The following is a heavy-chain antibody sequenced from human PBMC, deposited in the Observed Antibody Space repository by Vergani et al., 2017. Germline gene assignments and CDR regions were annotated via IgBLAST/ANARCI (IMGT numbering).Heavy chain of an antibody. Sequence: QVQLVQSGAEVKKPGSSVKVSCKASGGTFSSYAISWVRQAPGQGLEWMGRIIPIFGTANYAQKFQGRVTMTRNTSISTAYMELSSLGSEDTAVYYCARGGRGVIPDYWGQGTLVTVSS. V-gene: IGHV1-69*06. J-gene: IGHJ4*02. D-gene: IGHD3-10*01. CDR3: ARGGRGVIPDY. CDR1: GGTFSSYA. CDR2: IIPIFGTA.